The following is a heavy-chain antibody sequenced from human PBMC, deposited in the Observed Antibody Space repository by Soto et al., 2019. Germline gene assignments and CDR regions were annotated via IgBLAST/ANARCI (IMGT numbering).Heavy chain of an antibody. CDR3: ASGYYYDSSGYYSIY. CDR1: GYSISSGYY. V-gene: IGHV4-38-2*01. D-gene: IGHD3-22*01. J-gene: IGHJ4*02. CDR2: IYHSGST. Sequence: SETLSLTCAVSGYSISSGYYWGWIRQPPGKGLEWIGSIYHSGSTYYNPSLKSRVTISVDTSKNQFSLKLSSVTAADTAVYYCASGYYYDSSGYYSIYWGQGTLVTVSS.